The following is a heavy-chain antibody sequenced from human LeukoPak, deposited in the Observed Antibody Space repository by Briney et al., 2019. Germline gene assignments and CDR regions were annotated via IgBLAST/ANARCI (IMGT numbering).Heavy chain of an antibody. Sequence: GASVKVSCKASGYTFTSYDINWVRQATGQGLEWMGWMNPNSGSTGYAQKFQGRVTITRNTSISTAYMELSGLRSEDTAVYYCARGRSTGYPYYIEYWGQGTLVTVSS. V-gene: IGHV1-8*03. D-gene: IGHD5-12*01. CDR2: MNPNSGST. J-gene: IGHJ4*02. CDR3: ARGRSTGYPYYIEY. CDR1: GYTFTSYD.